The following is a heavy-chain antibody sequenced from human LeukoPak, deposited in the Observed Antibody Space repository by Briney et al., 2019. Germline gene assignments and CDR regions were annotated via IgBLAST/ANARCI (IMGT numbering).Heavy chain of an antibody. D-gene: IGHD5-18*01. CDR3: ARALYRGYSYGYVGVDWFDP. CDR1: GGSISSGGYS. J-gene: IGHJ5*02. CDR2: VYHSGST. Sequence: ASQTLSLTCAVSGGSISSGGYSWSWIRQPAGEGLEWIGYVYHSGSTYYNPSLKSRVTISVDRSKNQFSLKVSSVTAADTAVYYCARALYRGYSYGYVGVDWFDPWGQGTLVTVSS. V-gene: IGHV4-30-2*01.